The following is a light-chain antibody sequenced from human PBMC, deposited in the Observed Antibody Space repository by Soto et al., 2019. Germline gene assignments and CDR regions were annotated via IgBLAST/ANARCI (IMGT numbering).Light chain of an antibody. CDR2: DAS. CDR1: QSISNW. J-gene: IGKJ1*01. V-gene: IGKV1-5*01. Sequence: DILMTQTPSTLSASVGDRVTLTCRASQSISNWLAWYQQQPGKLTKFLIYDASTVESGVPSRFSGSASGTEFTLTISTLQPDDFATYYCQQYNIYSTFGQGTKVDIK. CDR3: QQYNIYST.